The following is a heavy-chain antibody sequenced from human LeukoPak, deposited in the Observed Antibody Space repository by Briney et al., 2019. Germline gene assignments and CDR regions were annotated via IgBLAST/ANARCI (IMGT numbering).Heavy chain of an antibody. D-gene: IGHD6-13*01. CDR2: VDGGGGGT. V-gene: IGHV3-23*01. CDR3: AKQSAGSAAWYSLHYDF. Sequence: GGSLRLSCAASGFTLSSYAMTWVRQAPGRGLEWVSSVDGGGGGTYYADSVKGRFTISRDNSKDTLYLQMNGLRAEDTAVYFCAKQSAGSAAWYSLHYDFWGRGTLVTVSS. J-gene: IGHJ4*02. CDR1: GFTLSSYA.